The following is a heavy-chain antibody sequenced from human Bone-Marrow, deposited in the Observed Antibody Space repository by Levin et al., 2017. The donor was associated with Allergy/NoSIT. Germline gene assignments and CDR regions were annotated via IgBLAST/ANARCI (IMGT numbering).Heavy chain of an antibody. CDR3: ARIPSCRVISCDYYGMDV. J-gene: IGHJ6*02. V-gene: IGHV2-70*17. D-gene: IGHD2-21*01. Sequence: RKSGPTLVKPTQTLTLTCTFSGFSLSTTGMRVSWLRQPPGKALEWLARIEWDDDKFYSTSLKTRLTISKDTSKNQVVLTMTNMDPVDTATYYCARIPSCRVISCDYYGMDVWGQGTTVTVSS. CDR1: GFSLSTTGMR. CDR2: IEWDDDK.